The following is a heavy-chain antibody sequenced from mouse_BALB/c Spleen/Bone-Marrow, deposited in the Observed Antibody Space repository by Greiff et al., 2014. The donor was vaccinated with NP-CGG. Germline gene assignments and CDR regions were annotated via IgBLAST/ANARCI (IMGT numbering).Heavy chain of an antibody. Sequence: VQLQQSGAELVKPGASVKLSCKASGYTFTSYWMHWVKQRPGQGLEWIGEISPSNGRTNYNEKFKSKATLTVDKSSSTAYMQLSSLTSEDSAVYYCARTYFDYWGQGTTLTVSS. J-gene: IGHJ2*01. V-gene: IGHV1S81*02. CDR1: GYTFTSYW. CDR3: ARTYFDY. CDR2: ISPSNGRT.